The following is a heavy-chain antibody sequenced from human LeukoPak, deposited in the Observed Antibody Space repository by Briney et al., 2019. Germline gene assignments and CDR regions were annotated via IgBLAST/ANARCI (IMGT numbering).Heavy chain of an antibody. CDR1: GFTFSSYA. Sequence: PGGSLRLSCAASGFTFSSYAMSWVRQAPGKGLEWVSAISGSGGSTYYADSMKGRFTISRDNSKNTLYLQMNSLRAEDTAVYYCAKDSLETFYYDSSDYYYDYWGQGTLVTVSS. CDR3: AKDSLETFYYDSSDYYYDY. J-gene: IGHJ4*02. CDR2: ISGSGGST. V-gene: IGHV3-23*01. D-gene: IGHD3-22*01.